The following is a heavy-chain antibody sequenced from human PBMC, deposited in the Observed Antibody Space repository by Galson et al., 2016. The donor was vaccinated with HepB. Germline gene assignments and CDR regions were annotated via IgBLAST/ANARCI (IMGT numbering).Heavy chain of an antibody. CDR3: ARDGSSSWKYNFYGMDV. V-gene: IGHV3-48*03. J-gene: IGHJ6*02. Sequence: SLRLSCAASGFTFSSYEMNWVRQAPGKGLEWISYISTRSNTIYYADSVKSRFTISRDNAKKSLYLQMNSLRAEDTGVYYCARDGSSSWKYNFYGMDVWGQGTTVTVS. D-gene: IGHD6-13*01. CDR2: ISTRSNTI. CDR1: GFTFSSYE.